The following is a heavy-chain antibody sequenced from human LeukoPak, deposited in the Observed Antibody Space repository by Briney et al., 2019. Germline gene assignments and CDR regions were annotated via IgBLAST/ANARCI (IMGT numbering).Heavy chain of an antibody. V-gene: IGHV4-59*01. CDR3: ARERYSYGYVLFDY. D-gene: IGHD5-18*01. J-gene: IGHJ4*02. CDR1: GGSISSYY. Sequence: SETLSLTCTVSGGSISSYYWSWIRQPPGKGLEWIGYIYYSGSTNYNPSLKSRVTISVDTSKNQFSLELSSVTAADTAVYYCARERYSYGYVLFDYWGQGTLVTVSS. CDR2: IYYSGST.